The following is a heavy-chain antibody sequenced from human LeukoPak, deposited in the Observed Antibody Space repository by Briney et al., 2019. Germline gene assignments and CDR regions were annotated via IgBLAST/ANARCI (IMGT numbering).Heavy chain of an antibody. J-gene: IGHJ4*02. V-gene: IGHV1-69*04. CDR2: IIPILGIA. D-gene: IGHD3-22*01. Sequence: SVKVSCKSSGGTFSSYAISWVRQAPGQGLEWMGRIIPILGIANYAQKFQGRVTMTRDTSTSTVYMELSSLRSEDTAVYYCARGHYESSGYYLGYWGQGTLASVSS. CDR1: GGTFSSYA. CDR3: ARGHYESSGYYLGY.